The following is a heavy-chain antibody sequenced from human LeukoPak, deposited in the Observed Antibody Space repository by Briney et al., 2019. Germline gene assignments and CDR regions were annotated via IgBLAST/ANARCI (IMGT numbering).Heavy chain of an antibody. CDR1: GGSISSYY. CDR2: IYTSGST. CDR3: ARDRANFGYFDWLEDDGMDV. J-gene: IGHJ6*02. V-gene: IGHV4-4*07. D-gene: IGHD3-9*01. Sequence: SETLSLTCTVSGGSISSYYWSWIRQPAGKGLEWIGRIYTSGSTNYNPSLKSRVTMSVDTSKNQFSLKLSSVTAADTAVYYCARDRANFGYFDWLEDDGMDVWGQGTTVTVS.